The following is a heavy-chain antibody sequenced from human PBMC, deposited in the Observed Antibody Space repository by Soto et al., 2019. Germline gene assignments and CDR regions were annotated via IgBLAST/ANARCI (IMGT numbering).Heavy chain of an antibody. J-gene: IGHJ6*03. V-gene: IGHV1-18*01. CDR3: AREGVDTAMVGADYYYMDL. CDR2: ISAYNGNT. D-gene: IGHD5-18*01. Sequence: ASVKVSCKASGYTFTSYGISWVRQAPGQGLEWMGWISAYNGNTNYAQKLQGRVTTTTDTSTSTAYMELRSLRSDDTAVYYCAREGVDTAMVGADYYYMDLWGKGTKVTVSS. CDR1: GYTFTSYG.